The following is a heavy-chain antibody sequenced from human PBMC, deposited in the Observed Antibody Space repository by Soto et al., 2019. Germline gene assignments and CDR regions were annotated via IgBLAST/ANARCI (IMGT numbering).Heavy chain of an antibody. CDR1: GGTFSSYA. J-gene: IGHJ6*02. Sequence: ASVKVSCKASGGTFSSYAISWVRQAPGQGLEWMGGIIPIFGTANYAQKFQGRVTITADESTSTAYMELSSLRSEDTAVYYCARDCSCGSCYFYYYYSMDCWGQGTTVTVSS. D-gene: IGHD2-15*01. V-gene: IGHV1-69*13. CDR2: IIPIFGTA. CDR3: ARDCSCGSCYFYYYYSMDC.